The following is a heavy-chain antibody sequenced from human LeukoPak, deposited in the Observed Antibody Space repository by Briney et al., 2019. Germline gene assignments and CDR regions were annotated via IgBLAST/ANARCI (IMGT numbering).Heavy chain of an antibody. V-gene: IGHV3-21*01. Sequence: GGSLRLSCAASGFTFSSCSMNWVRQAPGKGLEWVSSISSSSSYIYYADSVKGRFTISRDNAKNSLYLQMNSLRAEDTAVYYCARVLVATSNAFDIWGQGTMVTVSS. D-gene: IGHD5-12*01. J-gene: IGHJ3*02. CDR3: ARVLVATSNAFDI. CDR1: GFTFSSCS. CDR2: ISSSSSYI.